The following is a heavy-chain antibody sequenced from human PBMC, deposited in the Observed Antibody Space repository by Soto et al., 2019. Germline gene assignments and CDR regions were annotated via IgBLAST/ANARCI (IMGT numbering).Heavy chain of an antibody. CDR1: GGTFSSYA. CDR2: IIPIFGTT. V-gene: IGHV1-69*13. Sequence: GASVKVSCKASGGTFSSYAISWVRQAPGQGHEWMGGIIPIFGTTNYAQKFQGRVTITADESTSTAYMELSSLRSEDTDVYSCAREGALDPSYYCCRMDCWGRGTTVIVST. CDR3: AREGALDPSYYCCRMDC. J-gene: IGHJ6*01.